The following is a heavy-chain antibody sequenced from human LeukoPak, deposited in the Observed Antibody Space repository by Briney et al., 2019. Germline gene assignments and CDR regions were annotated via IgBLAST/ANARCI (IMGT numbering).Heavy chain of an antibody. D-gene: IGHD2-15*01. Sequence: GGSLRLSCAASGFTFSTYAMSWVRQAPGKGLEWVAVIWFDGNGESYTDSVKGRFTISRDNSKNTLFLQMNSLRPEDTAVYYCTRDVSGGRTAYFHHWGQGTLVTVSS. V-gene: IGHV3-33*08. CDR3: TRDVSGGRTAYFHH. CDR2: IWFDGNGE. CDR1: GFTFSTYA. J-gene: IGHJ1*01.